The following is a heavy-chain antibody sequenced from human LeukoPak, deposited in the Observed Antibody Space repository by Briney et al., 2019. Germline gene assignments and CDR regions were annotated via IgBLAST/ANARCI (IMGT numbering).Heavy chain of an antibody. CDR1: GFTVSSYW. CDR3: TRDVHDY. Sequence: GGSLRLSCAASGFTVSSYWMSWVRQAPGKGLEWVATIKQDGSDKYYVDSVKGRFSISRDNAENSLYLQMNSLRAEDTVVYYCTRDVHDYWGQGTLVTVSS. CDR2: IKQDGSDK. V-gene: IGHV3-7*01. J-gene: IGHJ4*02. D-gene: IGHD3-10*02.